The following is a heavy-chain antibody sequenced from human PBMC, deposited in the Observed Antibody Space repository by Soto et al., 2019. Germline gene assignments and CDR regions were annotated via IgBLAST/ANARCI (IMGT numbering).Heavy chain of an antibody. D-gene: IGHD1-26*01. Sequence: QVQLVQSGAEVKKPGSSVKVSCKASGGTFSSYAISWVRQAPGQGLEWMGGIIPIFGTANYAQKFQGRVTITADESTSTAYMKLSSLRSEDTAVYYCARRNSGSYYLPFDYWGQGTLVTVSS. J-gene: IGHJ4*02. V-gene: IGHV1-69*01. CDR2: IIPIFGTA. CDR3: ARRNSGSYYLPFDY. CDR1: GGTFSSYA.